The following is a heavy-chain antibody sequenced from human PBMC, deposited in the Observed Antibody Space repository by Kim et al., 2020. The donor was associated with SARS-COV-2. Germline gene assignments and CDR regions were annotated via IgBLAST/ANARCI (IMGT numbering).Heavy chain of an antibody. D-gene: IGHD1-26*01. CDR3: TTSTTNYYFYYGMDV. J-gene: IGHJ6*02. V-gene: IGHV3-15*01. CDR1: GFTFSNAW. Sequence: GGSLRLSCAASGFTFSNAWMSWVRQAPGKGLEWVCRIKSKTDGGSTDYAAPVKGRFTISRDESKNTLYLQMNSLKTEDTAVYYCTTSTTNYYFYYGMDVWGQGTTVTVSS. CDR2: IKSKTDGGST.